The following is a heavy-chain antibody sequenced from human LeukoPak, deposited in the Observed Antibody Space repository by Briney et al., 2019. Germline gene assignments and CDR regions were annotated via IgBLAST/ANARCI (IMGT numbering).Heavy chain of an antibody. CDR2: VYTNGGT. V-gene: IGHV4-61*02. D-gene: IGHD5-12*01. CDR1: GGSISRGTY. Sequence: SETLSLTCTVSGGSISRGTYWTWIRQPAGKGLEWIGRVYTNGGTNYNPSLKSRVTISVDMSKNQFSLKLSSVTAADTAIYYCARDYLWATSDYCYYMDVWGKGTTVTVSS. CDR3: ARDYLWATSDYCYYMDV. J-gene: IGHJ6*03.